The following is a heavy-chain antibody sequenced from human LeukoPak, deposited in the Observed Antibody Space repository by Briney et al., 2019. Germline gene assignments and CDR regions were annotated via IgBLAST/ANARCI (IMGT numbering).Heavy chain of an antibody. CDR2: ISYDGSYK. V-gene: IGHV3-30*04. Sequence: GGSLRLSCVASRFTFSNYALHWVRQAPGEGLEWVAVISYDGSYKDFADSVKGRFTISRDNSKNTLYLQINSLRTEDTAVYYCARDHGGSGSSWGQGTLVTVSS. CDR3: ARDHGGSGSS. D-gene: IGHD3-10*01. J-gene: IGHJ5*02. CDR1: RFTFSNYA.